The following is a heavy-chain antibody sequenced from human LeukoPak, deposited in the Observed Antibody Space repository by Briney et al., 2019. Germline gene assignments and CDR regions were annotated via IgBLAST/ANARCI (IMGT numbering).Heavy chain of an antibody. J-gene: IGHJ4*02. D-gene: IGHD2-2*02. CDR3: AREFFRGYTFDY. CDR2: ITGGGDRT. CDR1: GFSFSNFR. Sequence: PGGSLRLSCAASGFSFSNFRMNWVRPAPGKGLEGVSVITGGGDRTFYSDSVKGRFTISRDNSKNTLYLQMNSLRVEDTAVYYCAREFFRGYTFDYWGQGTLVTVSS. V-gene: IGHV3-23*01.